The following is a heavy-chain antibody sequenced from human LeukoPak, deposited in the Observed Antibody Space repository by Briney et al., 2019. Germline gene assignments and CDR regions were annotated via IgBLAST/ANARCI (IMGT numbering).Heavy chain of an antibody. CDR1: GFNFRAYT. D-gene: IGHD4-17*01. J-gene: IGHJ4*02. Sequence: GGSLRLSCAGYGFNFRAYTMNWVRQAPGQGLQWVSGIYGSGEGQTFYADSVRGRFTISRDDSRNLVFLHMDSLRVEDTALYYCAKDVKSDGVWDVDHWGRGTLATVSS. V-gene: IGHV3-23*01. CDR2: IYGSGEGQT. CDR3: AKDVKSDGVWDVDH.